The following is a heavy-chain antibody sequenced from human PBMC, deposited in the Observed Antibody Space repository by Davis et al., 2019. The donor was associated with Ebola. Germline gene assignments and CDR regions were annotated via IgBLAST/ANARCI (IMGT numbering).Heavy chain of an antibody. D-gene: IGHD1-1*01. CDR2: INPHNGNT. J-gene: IGHJ4*02. CDR1: GYTFTSYG. Sequence: ASVKVSCKASGYTFTSYGITWVRQAPGQGLEWMGWINPHNGNTNYAQNVQGRVTMTTDTSTSTAYMEVGSLRSDDTAVYYCATHWVGGWNDPFDYWGQGTLVTVSS. CDR3: ATHWVGGWNDPFDY. V-gene: IGHV1-18*04.